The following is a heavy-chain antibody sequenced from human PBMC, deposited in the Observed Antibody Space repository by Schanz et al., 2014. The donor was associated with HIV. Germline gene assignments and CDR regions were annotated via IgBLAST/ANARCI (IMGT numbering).Heavy chain of an antibody. Sequence: QVQLVESGGGVVQPGRSLRLSCAASGFTFSSYGMHWVRQAPGKGLEWVAVIWYDETNKFYVDSVKGRFTISRENSKNSLYLQKNRLRAEDTAVYYCARTDHLASAGMDYYYGMDVWGQGTTVTVSS. V-gene: IGHV3-33*01. CDR2: IWYDETNK. J-gene: IGHJ6*02. CDR3: ARTDHLASAGMDYYYGMDV. CDR1: GFTFSSYG. D-gene: IGHD6-13*01.